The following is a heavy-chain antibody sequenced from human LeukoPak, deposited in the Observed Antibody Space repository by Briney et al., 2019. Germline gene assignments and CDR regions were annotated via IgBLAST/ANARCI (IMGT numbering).Heavy chain of an antibody. D-gene: IGHD4-17*01. CDR1: GGSFSGYY. Sequence: SESLSLTCAVYGGSFSGYYWSWIRQPPGKGLEWIGEINHSGSTNYNPSLKSRVTISVDTSKNQFSLKLSSVTAADTAVYYCARGRTVTTFDYWGQGTLVTVSS. V-gene: IGHV4-34*01. CDR2: INHSGST. CDR3: ARGRTVTTFDY. J-gene: IGHJ4*02.